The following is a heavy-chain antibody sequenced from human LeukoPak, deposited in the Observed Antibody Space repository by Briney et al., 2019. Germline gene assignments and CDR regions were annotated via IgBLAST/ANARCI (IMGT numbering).Heavy chain of an antibody. CDR3: ARADRLDGGPYLIGP. V-gene: IGHV1-2*02. CDR2: INPKSGGT. D-gene: IGHD2-21*01. Sequence: WASVKVSCKTSGYSFTDYYMHWVRQAPGQGLEWMGWINPKSGGTSSAQKFQGRVTMTRDTSITTVYMEVSWLTSDDTAIYYCARADRLDGGPYLIGPWGQGTLVTVSS. J-gene: IGHJ5*02. CDR1: GYSFTDYY.